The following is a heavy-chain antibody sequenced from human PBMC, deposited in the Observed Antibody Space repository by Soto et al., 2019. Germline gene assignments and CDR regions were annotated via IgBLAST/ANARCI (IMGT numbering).Heavy chain of an antibody. CDR2: IYYSGST. Sequence: PSETLSLTCTVSVGSISSGDYYWSWIRQPPGKGLEWIGYIYYSGSTYYNPSLKSRVTISVDTSKNQFSLKLSSVTAADTAVYYCARATIVLVPAAMVSHWFDPWGQGTLVTVSS. CDR3: ARATIVLVPAAMVSHWFDP. D-gene: IGHD2-2*01. V-gene: IGHV4-30-4*01. J-gene: IGHJ5*02. CDR1: VGSISSGDYY.